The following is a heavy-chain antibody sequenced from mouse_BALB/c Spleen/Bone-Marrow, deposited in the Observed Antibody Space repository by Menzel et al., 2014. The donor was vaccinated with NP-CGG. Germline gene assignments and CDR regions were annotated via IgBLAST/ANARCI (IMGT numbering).Heavy chain of an antibody. D-gene: IGHD1-1*01. J-gene: IGHJ4*01. CDR3: TRSGYYGSGGYAMDY. V-gene: IGHV1S22*01. Sequence: LQQPGSELVRPGASVKLSCKASGYTFTSYWMHWVQQRPGQGLEWIGNIYPGSGSTNYDEKFKSKATLTVDTSSSTTYMQLSSLTSEDSAVYYCTRSGYYGSGGYAMDYWGQGTSVTVSS. CDR2: IYPGSGST. CDR1: GYTFTSYW.